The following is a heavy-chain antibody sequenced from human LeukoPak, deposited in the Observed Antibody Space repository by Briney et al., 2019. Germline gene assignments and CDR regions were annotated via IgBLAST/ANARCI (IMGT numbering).Heavy chain of an antibody. Sequence: PGGSLRLSCAASGFTFSSYGMSWVRQAPGKGLEWVSAISGSGGSTYYADSVKGRFTISRDNSKNTLYLQMNSLRAEDTAVYYCAKAEKRTSLTTVTRGYMDVWGKGTTVTVSS. D-gene: IGHD4-17*01. CDR2: ISGSGGST. CDR3: AKAEKRTSLTTVTRGYMDV. CDR1: GFTFSSYG. J-gene: IGHJ6*03. V-gene: IGHV3-23*01.